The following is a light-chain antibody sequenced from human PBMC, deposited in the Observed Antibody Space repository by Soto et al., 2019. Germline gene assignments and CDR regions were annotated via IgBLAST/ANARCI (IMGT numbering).Light chain of an antibody. CDR2: RNN. CDR3: AAWDDSLSGVV. Sequence: QSVVTQPPSASGTPGQRVTISCSGSSSNIGSNYVYWYQQFPGTAPKLLIYRNNQRPSGVPDRFSGSKSGTSASLAISGLXXXXXADYYCAAWDDSLSGVVFGGGTKLTVL. CDR1: SSNIGSNY. V-gene: IGLV1-47*01. J-gene: IGLJ2*01.